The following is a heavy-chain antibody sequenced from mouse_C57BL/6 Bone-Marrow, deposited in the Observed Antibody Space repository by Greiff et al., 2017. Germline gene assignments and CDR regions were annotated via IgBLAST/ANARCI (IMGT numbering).Heavy chain of an antibody. J-gene: IGHJ4*01. D-gene: IGHD1-1*01. CDR2: IRLKSDNYAT. CDR3: TMELRSYYAMDY. V-gene: IGHV6-3*01. Sequence: EVKLVESGGGLVQPGGSMKLSCVASGFTFSNYWMNWVRQSPEKGLEWVAQIRLKSDNYATHYAESVKGRFTISRDDSKSSVYLQMNNLRAEDTGIYYCTMELRSYYAMDYWGQGTSVTVSS. CDR1: GFTFSNYW.